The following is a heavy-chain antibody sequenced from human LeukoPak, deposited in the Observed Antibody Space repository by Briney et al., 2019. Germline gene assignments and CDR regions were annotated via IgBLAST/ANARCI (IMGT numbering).Heavy chain of an antibody. V-gene: IGHV3-48*01. CDR3: ARDPGLMRAAACGDY. CDR2: ISSSSNPI. D-gene: IGHD6-13*01. J-gene: IGHJ4*02. CDR1: GFTFNLYG. Sequence: GGSLRLSCAASGFTFNLYGMTWVRQAPGKGLEWIAYISSSSNPIHYADSVKGRFTISRDNAKNSLYLQLSSLRVEDTAVYYCARDPGLMRAAACGDYWGQGTLVIVSS.